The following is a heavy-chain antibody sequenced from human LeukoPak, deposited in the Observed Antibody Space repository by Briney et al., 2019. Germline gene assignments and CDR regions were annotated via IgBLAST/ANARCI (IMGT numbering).Heavy chain of an antibody. J-gene: IGHJ5*02. D-gene: IGHD3-16*01. CDR1: GGSINNYY. V-gene: IGHV4-4*07. CDR2: IYTSGST. CDR3: ARAVSDYASIDP. Sequence: SETLSLTCTVSGGSINNYYWSWLRQPAGKGLEWIGRIYTSGSTNYNPSLKSRVTMSVDTSKNQFSLKLSSVTAADTAVYYCARAVSDYASIDPWGQGTLVTVSS.